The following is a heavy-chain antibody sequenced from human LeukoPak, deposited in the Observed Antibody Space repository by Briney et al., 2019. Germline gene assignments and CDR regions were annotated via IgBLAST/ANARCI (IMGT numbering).Heavy chain of an antibody. J-gene: IGHJ4*02. CDR3: ANIVGATDFDY. V-gene: IGHV3-23*01. Sequence: GGSLRLFCSPSGFPLSSYVMLWLRQAPGKGREWVSAISGSGGSTYYAASVKGRFTITRDNSKNTLYLQMNSLRAEDTAVYCCANIVGATDFDYWGQGTLVTVSS. CDR2: ISGSGGST. CDR1: GFPLSSYV. D-gene: IGHD1-26*01.